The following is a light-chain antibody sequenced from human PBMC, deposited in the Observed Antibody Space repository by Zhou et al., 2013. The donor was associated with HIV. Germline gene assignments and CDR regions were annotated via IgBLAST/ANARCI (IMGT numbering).Light chain of an antibody. CDR3: QQYGGSYT. J-gene: IGKJ2*01. V-gene: IGKV3-20*01. Sequence: EIVLTQSPGTLSLSPGERATLSCRASQSVSSSYLAWYQQKPGQAPRLLIYDTSSRATGIPDRFSGSGSGTDFSLTISRLEPEDFAVYYCQQYGGSYTFGQGTKLEIK. CDR1: QSVSSSY. CDR2: DTS.